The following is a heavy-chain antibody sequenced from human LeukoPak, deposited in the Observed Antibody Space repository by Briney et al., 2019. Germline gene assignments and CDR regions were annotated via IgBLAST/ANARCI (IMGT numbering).Heavy chain of an antibody. V-gene: IGHV3-64D*06. D-gene: IGHD5-12*01. CDR2: ISASGDST. CDR1: GFTFTSNA. CDR3: VGLDVASY. Sequence: GGSLRLACSASGFTFTSNAMHCVRQAPGKGLEYVSAISASGDSTYYADSVKGRFTISRDNSRNTLYLQMSSLRPEDTAVYYCVGLDVASYWGQGSLVAVSS. J-gene: IGHJ4*02.